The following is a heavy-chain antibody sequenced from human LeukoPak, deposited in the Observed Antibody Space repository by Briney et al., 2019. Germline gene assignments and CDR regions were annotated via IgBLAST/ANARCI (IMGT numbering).Heavy chain of an antibody. CDR3: AREEWLVEFDYYGMDV. Sequence: GASVKVSCKASGYTFTGYYMHWVRQAPGQGLEWMGWINPNSGGTNYAQKFQGRVTMTRDTSISTACMELSRLRSDDTAVYYCAREEWLVEFDYYGMDVWGQGTTVTVSS. J-gene: IGHJ6*02. D-gene: IGHD6-19*01. CDR1: GYTFTGYY. V-gene: IGHV1-2*02. CDR2: INPNSGGT.